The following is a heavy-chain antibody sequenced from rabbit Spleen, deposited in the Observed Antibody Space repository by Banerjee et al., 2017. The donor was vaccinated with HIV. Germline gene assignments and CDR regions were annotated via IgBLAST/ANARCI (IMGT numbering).Heavy chain of an antibody. CDR1: GFSFSSSDY. V-gene: IGHV1S40*01. CDR2: IAGSSST. J-gene: IGHJ4*01. D-gene: IGHD4-2*01. Sequence: QSLEESGGDLVKPGASLTLTCTASGFSFSSSDYMCWVRQAPGKGLEWISCIAGSSSTYYASWAKGRFTISKTSSTTVTLQMTSLTAADTATYFCARERIAGTNMEFNLWGPGTLVTVS. CDR3: ARERIAGTNMEFNL.